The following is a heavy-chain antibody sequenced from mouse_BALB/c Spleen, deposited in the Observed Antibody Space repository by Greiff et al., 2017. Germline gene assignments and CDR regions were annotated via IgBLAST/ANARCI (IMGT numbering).Heavy chain of an antibody. V-gene: IGHV5-6-5*01. CDR3: ERDYYGSDYFDY. D-gene: IGHD1-1*01. CDR2: ISSGGST. J-gene: IGHJ2*01. Sequence: DVKLVESGGGLVKPGGSLKLSCAASGFTFSSYAMSWVRQTPEKRLEWVGSISSGGSTYYPDSGKGRFTISRDNARNILYLQMSGMRSEDTAMYYCERDYYGSDYFDYWGQGTTLTVSS. CDR1: GFTFSSYA.